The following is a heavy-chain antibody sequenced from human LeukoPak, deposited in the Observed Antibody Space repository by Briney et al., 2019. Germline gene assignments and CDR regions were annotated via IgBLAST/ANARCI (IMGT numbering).Heavy chain of an antibody. CDR1: GFTFSSYP. CDR2: VSNSGGST. J-gene: IGHJ3*02. D-gene: IGHD2-15*01. CDR3: AKDRSVLAATSAFDI. Sequence: PGGSLRLSCAASGFTFSSYPMSWVRQAPGKGLEWVSAVSNSGGSTYYADSVKGRFTISRDNSKNTLYLQMNSLRAEDTAVYYCAKDRSVLAATSAFDIWGQGTMVTVSS. V-gene: IGHV3-23*01.